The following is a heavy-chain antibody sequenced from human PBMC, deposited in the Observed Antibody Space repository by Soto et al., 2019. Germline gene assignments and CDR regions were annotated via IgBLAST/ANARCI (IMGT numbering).Heavy chain of an antibody. CDR2: ISWDGGST. CDR1: GFTFDDYA. V-gene: IGHV3-43D*03. CDR3: AKDMRGIVATMDDAFDI. J-gene: IGHJ3*02. Sequence: GGSLRLSCAASGFTFDDYAMHWVRQAPGKGLEWVSLISWDGGSTYYADSVKGRFTISRDNSKNSLYLQMNSLRAEDTALYYCAKDMRGIVATMDDAFDIWGQGTMVTVSS. D-gene: IGHD5-12*01.